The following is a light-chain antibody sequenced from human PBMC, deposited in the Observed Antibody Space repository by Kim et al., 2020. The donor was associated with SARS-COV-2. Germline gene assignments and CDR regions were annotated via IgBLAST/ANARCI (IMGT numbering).Light chain of an antibody. V-gene: IGLV2-14*03. J-gene: IGLJ2*01. CDR3: STYTSSSTLG. CDR1: SSDVGGYNY. Sequence: QSALTQPASVSGSPGQSITISCTGTSSDVGGYNYVSWYQQHPGKAPKLMIYDVSNRPSGVSNRFSGSKSGNTASLTISGLQAEDEAEYYCSTYTSSSTLGFGEGTQLTVL. CDR2: DVS.